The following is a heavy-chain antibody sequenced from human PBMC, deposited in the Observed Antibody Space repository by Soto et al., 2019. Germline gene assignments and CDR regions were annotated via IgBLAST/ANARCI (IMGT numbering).Heavy chain of an antibody. D-gene: IGHD5-12*01. CDR1: GYTFTGFY. V-gene: IGHV1-2*04. J-gene: IGHJ6*02. CDR3: ARDLWGYSGIKGYFYGMDV. CDR2: INPNTSGT. Sequence: QVQLVQSGAEVKKPGASVKVSCKASGYTFTGFYMHWVRQAPGQGPEWMGWINPNTSGTSYAQKFQGWVTLTRDTSINTAYMELSRLSSDDTAVYSCARDLWGYSGIKGYFYGMDVWGQGTTVTISS.